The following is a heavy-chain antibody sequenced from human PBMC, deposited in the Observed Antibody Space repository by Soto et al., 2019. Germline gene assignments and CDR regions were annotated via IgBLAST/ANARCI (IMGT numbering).Heavy chain of an antibody. J-gene: IGHJ4*02. CDR3: SKTPGYYPVDTAMFDY. V-gene: IGHV3-23*01. D-gene: IGHD5-18*01. Sequence: PGGSLRLSCAASGFTFSSYAMSWVRQAPEKGLEWVSAISGSGGSTYYADSVKGRFTISRDNSKNTLYLQMNSLRAEDTAVYYCSKTPGYYPVDTAMFDYWGQGTLVTVPS. CDR1: GFTFSSYA. CDR2: ISGSGGST.